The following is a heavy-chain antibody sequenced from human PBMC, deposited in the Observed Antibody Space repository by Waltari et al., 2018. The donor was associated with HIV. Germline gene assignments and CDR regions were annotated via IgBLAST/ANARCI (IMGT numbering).Heavy chain of an antibody. Sequence: QAQLVQSGAEVKKPGASVKVSCKASGYTFTSPGYYVPWVRQAPGQGLEWMGWVNPNSGGTVYAQNFQGRVTMTRDTSISTAYMELSRLRYDDTAIYYCAVPWGMTEPTDYWGQGTLVTVSS. V-gene: IGHV1-2*02. CDR1: GYTFTSPGYY. J-gene: IGHJ4*02. D-gene: IGHD3-16*01. CDR2: VNPNSGGT. CDR3: AVPWGMTEPTDY.